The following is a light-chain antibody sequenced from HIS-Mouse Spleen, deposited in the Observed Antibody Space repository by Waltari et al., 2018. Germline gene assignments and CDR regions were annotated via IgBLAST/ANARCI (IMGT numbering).Light chain of an antibody. CDR3: CSYAGSSTVV. J-gene: IGLJ2*01. CDR1: GSDVGRYNL. Sequence: QSALTQPASVSGSPGQSITISCTGTGSDVGRYNLVPWYQQHPGKAPKLMIYEGSKRPSGVSNRFSGSKSGNTASLTISGLQAEDEADYYCCSYAGSSTVVFGGGTKLTVL. CDR2: EGS. V-gene: IGLV2-23*01.